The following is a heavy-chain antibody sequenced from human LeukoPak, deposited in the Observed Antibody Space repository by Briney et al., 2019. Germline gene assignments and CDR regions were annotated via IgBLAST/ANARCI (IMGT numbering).Heavy chain of an antibody. CDR2: ISAYNGNS. D-gene: IGHD3-3*01. CDR1: GYTFTSYG. J-gene: IGHJ5*01. Sequence: ASVKVSCKASGYTFTSYGISWVRQAPGQGLEWMGWISAYNGNSNYAQKLQGRVTMTTDTSTSTAYMELSSLRSDDTAVYYCARGMQWCSWSGYFIGSWFDSWGQGTLVTVSS. V-gene: IGHV1-18*01. CDR3: ARGMQWCSWSGYFIGSWFDS.